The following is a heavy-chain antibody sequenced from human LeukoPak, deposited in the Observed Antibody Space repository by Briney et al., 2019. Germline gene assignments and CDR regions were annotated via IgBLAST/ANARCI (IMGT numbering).Heavy chain of an antibody. CDR2: ISYDGSNK. J-gene: IGHJ4*02. Sequence: GGSLRLSRAASGFTFSSSAMSWVRQAPGKGLEWVAVISYDGSNKYYADSVKGRFTISRDNSKNTLYLQMNSLRAEDTAVYYCARGGSYYFDYWGQGTLVTVSS. CDR1: GFTFSSSA. D-gene: IGHD1-26*01. CDR3: ARGGSYYFDY. V-gene: IGHV3-30*04.